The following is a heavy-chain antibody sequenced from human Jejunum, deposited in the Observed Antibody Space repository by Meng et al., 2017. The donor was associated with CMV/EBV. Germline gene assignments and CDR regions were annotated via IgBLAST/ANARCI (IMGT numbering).Heavy chain of an antibody. V-gene: IGHV4-38-2*02. CDR1: DYS. J-gene: IGHJ4*02. Sequence: DYSWGWIRQSPGKGPECLGNIYHTGSTSYNPSLKGRVTMSVDTSKNQFSLKLTSVSAADTAVYYCARDSSTHYYESSGYYPFDYWGQGVLVTVSS. CDR3: ARDSSTHYYESSGYYPFDY. D-gene: IGHD3-22*01. CDR2: IYHTGST.